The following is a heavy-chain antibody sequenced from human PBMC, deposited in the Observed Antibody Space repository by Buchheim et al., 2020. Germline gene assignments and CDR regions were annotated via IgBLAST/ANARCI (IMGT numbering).Heavy chain of an antibody. Sequence: QLQLQESGPGLVKPSETLSLTCTVSGGSISSSSYYWGWIRQPPGKGLEWIGSIYYSGSTYYNPSLKSRVTISVDPSKNQFSLKLSSVTAADTAVYYCARESWYSSGWLYYYYGMDVWGQGTT. J-gene: IGHJ6*02. D-gene: IGHD6-19*01. CDR1: GGSISSSSYY. CDR2: IYYSGST. V-gene: IGHV4-39*07. CDR3: ARESWYSSGWLYYYYGMDV.